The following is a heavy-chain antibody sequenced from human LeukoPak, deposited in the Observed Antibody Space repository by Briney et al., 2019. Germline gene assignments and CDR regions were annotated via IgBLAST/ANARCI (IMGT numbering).Heavy chain of an antibody. CDR1: GYTFTAGYY. V-gene: IGHV1-2*06. D-gene: IGHD2-8*01. CDR2: INSYSGGT. CDR3: VRDNGVY. Sequence: GASVKVSCTASGYTFTAGYYMHWVRQAPGQGLEWMGRINSYSGGTNYALKFQGRVTMTRDTSMSTAYMDLSSLTSDDTAVYFCVRDNGVYWGEGTLVTVSS. J-gene: IGHJ4*02.